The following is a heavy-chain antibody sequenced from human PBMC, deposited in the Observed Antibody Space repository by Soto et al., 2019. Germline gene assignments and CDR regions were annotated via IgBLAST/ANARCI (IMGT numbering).Heavy chain of an antibody. D-gene: IGHD3-3*01. Sequence: QVQLQESGPGLVKPSETLSLTCTVSGGSISSYYWSWIRQPAGKGLEWIGRIYTSGSTNYNPSLKSRVTMSVDTSKNHFSLKLSSVTAADTAVYYCARVITIFGVVMANWFDPWGQGTLVTVSS. CDR3: ARVITIFGVVMANWFDP. CDR1: GGSISSYY. J-gene: IGHJ5*02. CDR2: IYTSGST. V-gene: IGHV4-4*07.